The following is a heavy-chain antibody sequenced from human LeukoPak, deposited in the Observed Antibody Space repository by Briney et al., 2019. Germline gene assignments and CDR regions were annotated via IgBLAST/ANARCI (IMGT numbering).Heavy chain of an antibody. V-gene: IGHV3-7*01. Sequence: PGGSLRLSCAASGFTFSDYYMSWVRQAPGKGLEWVANIKQDGSEKYYVDSVKGRFTISRDNAKNSLYLQMNSLRAEDTAVYYCARDTYYDFWSGYYSGGLDYWGQGTLVTVSS. J-gene: IGHJ4*02. CDR3: ARDTYYDFWSGYYSGGLDY. CDR1: GFTFSDYY. D-gene: IGHD3-3*01. CDR2: IKQDGSEK.